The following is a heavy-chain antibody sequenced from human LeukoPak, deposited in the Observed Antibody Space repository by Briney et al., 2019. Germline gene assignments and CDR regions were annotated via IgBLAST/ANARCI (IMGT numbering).Heavy chain of an antibody. D-gene: IGHD3-3*01. CDR2: ISGSGGST. CDR3: AKDGAHYDFWSGYYYC. Sequence: GGSLRLSCAASGFTFSSYAMSWVRQAPGKGLEWVSAISGSGGSTYYADSVKGRFTTSRDNSKNTLYLQMNSLRAEDTAVYYCAKDGAHYDFWSGYYYCWGQGTLVTVSS. J-gene: IGHJ4*02. V-gene: IGHV3-23*01. CDR1: GFTFSSYA.